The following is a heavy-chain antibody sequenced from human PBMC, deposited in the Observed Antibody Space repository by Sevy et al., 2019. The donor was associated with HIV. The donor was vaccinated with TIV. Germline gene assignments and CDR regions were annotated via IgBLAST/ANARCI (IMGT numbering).Heavy chain of an antibody. CDR3: ARGDYYGSLYYFDY. CDR1: GFTVNSDY. J-gene: IGHJ4*02. V-gene: IGHV3-53*01. CDR2: VYSGGTT. D-gene: IGHD3-10*01. Sequence: GGSLRLSCAASGFTVNSDYMSWVRQAPGKGLEWVSVVYSGGTTYYADSVKGRFTISRDNAKNSLYLHMNSLRAEDTAVYYCARGDYYGSLYYFDYWGPGTLVTVSS.